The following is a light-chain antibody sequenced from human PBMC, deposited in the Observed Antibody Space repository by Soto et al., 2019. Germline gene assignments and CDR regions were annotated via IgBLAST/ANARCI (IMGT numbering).Light chain of an antibody. CDR1: SSDVGSYNL. J-gene: IGLJ2*01. Sequence: QSVLTQPASVSGSPGQSITISCTGTSSDVGSYNLVSWYQQHPGKAPKLMIYEGSKRPSGVSHRFSGSKSGNTASLTISGLQAEDEADYYCCSYAGSSILFGGGTKLTVL. CDR3: CSYAGSSIL. CDR2: EGS. V-gene: IGLV2-23*01.